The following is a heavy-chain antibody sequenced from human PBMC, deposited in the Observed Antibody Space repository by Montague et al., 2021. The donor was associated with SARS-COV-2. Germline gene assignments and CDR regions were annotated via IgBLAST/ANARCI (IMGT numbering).Heavy chain of an antibody. D-gene: IGHD2-21*02. CDR2: TYYRSKWYN. CDR3: ARAYCGGDCYCYWYFDL. V-gene: IGHV6-1*01. CDR1: GDSVSSNIAT. Sequence: CAISGDSVSSNIATWNWIRQSPSRGLEWLGGTYYRSKWYNDYAVSVKSRVIINPDTSNNRISLQLNSVTPEDTAVYYCARAYCGGDCYCYWYFDLWGRGTLVTVSS. J-gene: IGHJ2*01.